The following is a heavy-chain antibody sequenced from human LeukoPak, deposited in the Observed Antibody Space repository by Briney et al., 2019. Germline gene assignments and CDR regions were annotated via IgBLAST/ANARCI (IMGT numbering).Heavy chain of an antibody. J-gene: IGHJ4*02. V-gene: IGHV3-23*01. Sequence: GGSLRLSCAASGFTFRTYAMTWVRQAPGKGLEWVSSITGNGGSTYYADSVKGRFTISRDNSKNTLYLQMDSLRAEDTAVYHCARDSGSYLQPTDYWGQGTLVTVSP. CDR3: ARDSGSYLQPTDY. CDR1: GFTFRTYA. CDR2: ITGNGGST. D-gene: IGHD1-26*01.